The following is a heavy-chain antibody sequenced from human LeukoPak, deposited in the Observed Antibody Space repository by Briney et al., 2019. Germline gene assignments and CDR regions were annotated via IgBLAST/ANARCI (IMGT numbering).Heavy chain of an antibody. CDR1: GYTFTSYG. CDR2: ISAYNGNT. Sequence: ASVKVSCKASGYTFTSYGISWVRQAPGQGLEWMGRISAYNGNTKYAQKVLGRVTMTTDTSTSTAYMELRSLRSEDTAVYYCARGGLVVVVAATPSTTPGLLHWLDPWGQGTLVSVSS. J-gene: IGHJ5*02. D-gene: IGHD2-15*01. V-gene: IGHV1-18*01. CDR3: ARGGLVVVVAATPSTTPGLLHWLDP.